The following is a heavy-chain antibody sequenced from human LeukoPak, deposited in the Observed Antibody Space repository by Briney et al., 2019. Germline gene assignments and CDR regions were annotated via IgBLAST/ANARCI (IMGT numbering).Heavy chain of an antibody. CDR1: GFTFSSYG. V-gene: IGHV3-30*02. J-gene: IGHJ6*03. CDR2: IRYDGSNK. Sequence: GRSLRLSCAASGFTFSSYGMHCVRQAPGKGLEWVAFIRYDGSNKYYADSVKGRFTISRDNSKNTLYLQMNSLRAEDTAVYYCAKNVDTAVVHYYYYMDVWGKGTTVTISS. D-gene: IGHD5-18*01. CDR3: AKNVDTAVVHYYYYMDV.